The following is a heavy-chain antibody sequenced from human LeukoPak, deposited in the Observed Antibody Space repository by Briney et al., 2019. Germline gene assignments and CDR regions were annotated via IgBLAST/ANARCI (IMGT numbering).Heavy chain of an antibody. V-gene: IGHV7-4-1*02. J-gene: IGHJ4*02. CDR1: GYTFTSYA. D-gene: IGHD3-9*01. CDR3: ASWGYYDILTGYSPGYYFDY. Sequence: ASVKVSCKASGYTFTSYAMNWVRQAPGQGLEWMGWINTNTGNSTYAQGFTGRFVFSLDTSVSTAYLQISSLKAEDTAVYYCASWGYYDILTGYSPGYYFDYWGQGTLVTVSS. CDR2: INTNTGNS.